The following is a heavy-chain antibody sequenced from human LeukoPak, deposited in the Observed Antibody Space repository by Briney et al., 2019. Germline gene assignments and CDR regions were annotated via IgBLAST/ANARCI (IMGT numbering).Heavy chain of an antibody. Sequence: SQTLPLTCTVSGGSISSGGYDWSWIRQHPGKGLEWIGYTHYSGIIYSNPSLKSRVTISVDTSKNQFSLKLSSVSAADTAVYYCARDGYDILSGDNHAGNWFDPWGQGSLVTVSS. D-gene: IGHD3-9*01. V-gene: IGHV4-31*03. CDR2: THYSGII. J-gene: IGHJ5*02. CDR3: ARDGYDILSGDNHAGNWFDP. CDR1: GGSISSGGYD.